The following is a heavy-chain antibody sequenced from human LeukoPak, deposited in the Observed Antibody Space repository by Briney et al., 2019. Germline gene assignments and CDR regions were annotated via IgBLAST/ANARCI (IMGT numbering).Heavy chain of an antibody. CDR3: AKATRPWELLGASYFDY. Sequence: GRSLRLSCAASGLTFDDYAMHWVRHAPGKGLEWVPGISWNSGSIGYADSVKGRFTISRDNAKNSLYLQMNSLRAEDTALYYCAKATRPWELLGASYFDYWGQGTLVTVSS. D-gene: IGHD1-26*01. V-gene: IGHV3-9*01. CDR2: ISWNSGSI. CDR1: GLTFDDYA. J-gene: IGHJ4*02.